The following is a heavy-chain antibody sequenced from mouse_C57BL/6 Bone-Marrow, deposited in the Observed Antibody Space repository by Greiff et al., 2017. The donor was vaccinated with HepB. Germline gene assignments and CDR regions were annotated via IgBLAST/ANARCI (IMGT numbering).Heavy chain of an antibody. Sequence: VQLQQSGAELVRPGASVKLSCTASGFNIKDDYMHWVKQRPEQGLEWIGWIDPENGDTEYASKFQGKATITADTSSNTAYLQLSSLTSEDTAVYYCTTEDGDAYWGQETLVTVSA. CDR1: GFNIKDDY. CDR3: TTEDGDAY. V-gene: IGHV14-4*01. D-gene: IGHD2-3*01. CDR2: IDPENGDT. J-gene: IGHJ3*01.